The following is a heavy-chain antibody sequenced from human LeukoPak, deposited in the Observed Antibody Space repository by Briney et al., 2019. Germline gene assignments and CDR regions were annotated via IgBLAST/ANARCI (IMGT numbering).Heavy chain of an antibody. CDR1: GLTFSNYG. V-gene: IGHV3-23*01. Sequence: PGRSLRLSCAASGLTFSNYGMAWFSQAPGKGLEWVSTISGSGGSTYYADSVKGRFTISRDNSKNTLYVQMNSLRAEDTAVYYCAKGRDADWGQGTLVTVSS. J-gene: IGHJ4*02. CDR3: AKGRDAD. CDR2: ISGSGGST. D-gene: IGHD6-25*01.